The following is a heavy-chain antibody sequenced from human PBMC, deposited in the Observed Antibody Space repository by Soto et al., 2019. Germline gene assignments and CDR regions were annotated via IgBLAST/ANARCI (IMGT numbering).Heavy chain of an antibody. J-gene: IGHJ1*01. V-gene: IGHV3-9*01. D-gene: IGHD2-21*02. Sequence: EVQLVESGGGLVQPGRSLRLSCAASGFTFDDYAMHWVRQAPGKGLEWVSGISWNSGSIGYADSVKGRFTISRDNAKNYLYLQMNSLRAADTALYYCAKELAVTPALGYFQLWGQGTLVTVSS. CDR2: ISWNSGSI. CDR3: AKELAVTPALGYFQL. CDR1: GFTFDDYA.